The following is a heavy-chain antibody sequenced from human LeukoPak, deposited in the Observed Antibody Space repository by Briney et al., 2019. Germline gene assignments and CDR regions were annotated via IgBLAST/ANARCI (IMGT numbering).Heavy chain of an antibody. Sequence: SETLSLTCAVYGGSFSGYYWSWIRQPPGNGLEWIGEINHSGSTNYNPSLKSRVTISVDTSKNQFSLKLSSVTAADTAVYYCARGWYSSSHDAFDIWGQGTMVTVSS. J-gene: IGHJ3*02. V-gene: IGHV4-34*01. D-gene: IGHD6-13*01. CDR2: INHSGST. CDR3: ARGWYSSSHDAFDI. CDR1: GGSFSGYY.